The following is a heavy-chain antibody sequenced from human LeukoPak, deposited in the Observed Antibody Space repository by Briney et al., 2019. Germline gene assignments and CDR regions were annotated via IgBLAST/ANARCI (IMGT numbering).Heavy chain of an antibody. V-gene: IGHV3-53*01. D-gene: IGHD2-8*02. CDR2: IYNDGCT. J-gene: IGHJ4*02. CDR1: GFTVSSNY. CDR3: GTSRSRTSGFDY. Sequence: GGSLRLSCAASGFTVSSNYMNLVRQAPGKGLEWVSVIYNDGCTYYADPVKGRFTISRDNSKNTLYLQMNSLRAEDTAVYYCGTSRSRTSGFDYWGQGTLVTVSS.